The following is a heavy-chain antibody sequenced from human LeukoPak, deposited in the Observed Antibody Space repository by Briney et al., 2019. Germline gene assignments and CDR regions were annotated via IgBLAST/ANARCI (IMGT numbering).Heavy chain of an antibody. J-gene: IGHJ3*02. Sequence: GGSLRLSCAASGFTFSSYAMSWARESPGKALEWVSAISGSGGSTYYADSVKGRFTISRDNSKNTLYLQMHSLRAEDTAVYYCAKDPREVVAPDAFDIWGQGTMVTVSS. CDR1: GFTFSSYA. CDR2: ISGSGGST. V-gene: IGHV3-23*01. CDR3: AKDPREVVAPDAFDI. D-gene: IGHD2-15*01.